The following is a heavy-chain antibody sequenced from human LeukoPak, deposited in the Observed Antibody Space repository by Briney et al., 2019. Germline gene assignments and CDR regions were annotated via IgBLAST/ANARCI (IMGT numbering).Heavy chain of an antibody. CDR1: GYIITGYY. Sequence: GASVKVSCKASGYIITGYYLHWVRQAPGQGLEWMGWINPNSGDTNYAQRFQDRVTMTRDTSITTAYMELSRLRSDDTAVYYCARDTAAFDIWGQGTMVTVSS. D-gene: IGHD4-17*01. J-gene: IGHJ3*02. CDR3: ARDTAAFDI. CDR2: INPNSGDT. V-gene: IGHV1-2*02.